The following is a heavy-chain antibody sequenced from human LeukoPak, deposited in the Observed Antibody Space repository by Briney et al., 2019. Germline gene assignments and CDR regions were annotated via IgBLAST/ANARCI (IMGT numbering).Heavy chain of an antibody. CDR2: INRRGHT. Sequence: GGSLRLSCAASGFTLDRFTIHWVRQTPGKGLEWVSLINRRGHTFYADSVKGRFTISRDNSRNSVFLQMSSLRPEDTALYHCAKEVDCPSDCLFFHSWGQGTLVTVSS. V-gene: IGHV3-43*01. J-gene: IGHJ4*02. CDR1: GFTLDRFT. CDR3: AKEVDCPSDCLFFHS. D-gene: IGHD2-21*02.